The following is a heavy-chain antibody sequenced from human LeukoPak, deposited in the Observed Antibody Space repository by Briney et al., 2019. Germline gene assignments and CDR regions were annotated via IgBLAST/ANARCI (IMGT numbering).Heavy chain of an antibody. CDR1: GGTFSSYA. D-gene: IGHD4-23*01. CDR2: IIPIFGTA. V-gene: IGHV1-69*05. J-gene: IGHJ5*02. CDR3: ARDKGGNGNWFDP. Sequence: SVKVSCKASGGTFSSYAISWVRQAPGQGLEWMGGIIPIFGTANCAQKFQGRVTITTDESTSTAYMELSSLRSEDTAVYYCARDKGGNGNWFDPWGQGTLVTVSS.